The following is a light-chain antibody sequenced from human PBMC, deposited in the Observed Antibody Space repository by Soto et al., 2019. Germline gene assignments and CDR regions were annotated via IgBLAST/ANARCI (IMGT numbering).Light chain of an antibody. CDR2: DNN. CDR1: SSNIGNNY. V-gene: IGLV1-51*01. J-gene: IGLJ1*01. CDR3: GTWDSSLRKV. Sequence: QSVLTQPPSVSAAPGQKVTISCSGSSSNIGNNYVSWYQQLPGTAPKLLIYDNNKRPSGIPDRFSGSKSGTSATLGITGLQTGDEADYYCGTWDSSLRKVFATGTKIPVL.